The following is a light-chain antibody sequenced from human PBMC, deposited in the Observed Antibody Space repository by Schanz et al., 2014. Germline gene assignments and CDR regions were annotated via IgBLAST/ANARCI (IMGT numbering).Light chain of an antibody. J-gene: IGKJ3*01. CDR3: MQALQIPFT. CDR2: KVS. Sequence: DVVMTQSPLSLPVTLGQPASISCRSSHSLVYSDGNTYLNWFHQRPGQSPRRLIYKVSNRDSGVPDRFSGSGSGTDFTLKISRVEAEDVGVYYCMQALQIPFTFGPGTKVDIK. V-gene: IGKV2-30*01. CDR1: HSLVYSDGNTY.